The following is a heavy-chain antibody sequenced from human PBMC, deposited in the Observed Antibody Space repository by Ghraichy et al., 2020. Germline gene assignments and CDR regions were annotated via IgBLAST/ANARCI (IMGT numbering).Heavy chain of an antibody. V-gene: IGHV3-21*04. CDR3: ARDRTVVRGINYGMDV. D-gene: IGHD3-10*01. Sequence: SCVASGFTFNSYTMNWVRQAPGKGLEWVSSIYSRSDYIYYADSVRGRFTISRDNANNSLFLQMDSLRAEDTAVYYCARDRTVVRGINYGMDVWGQGTTVTVSS. CDR2: IYSRSDYI. CDR1: GFTFNSYT. J-gene: IGHJ6*02.